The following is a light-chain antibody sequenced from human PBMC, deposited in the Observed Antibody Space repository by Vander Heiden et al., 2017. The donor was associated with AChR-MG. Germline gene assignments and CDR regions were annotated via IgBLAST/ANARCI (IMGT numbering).Light chain of an antibody. J-gene: IGLJ2*01. V-gene: IGLV1-40*01. CDR2: GTG. Sequence: QSVLTQPPSVSGAPGQRVTISCTGSSSNIGAGYDVHCYQPLPGTAPKLLIYGTGNRPSGVPDRFSGSKSGTSASLAITGLQAEDEADYYCQSYDSSLSGSVFGGGTKLTVL. CDR1: SSNIGAGYD. CDR3: QSYDSSLSGSV.